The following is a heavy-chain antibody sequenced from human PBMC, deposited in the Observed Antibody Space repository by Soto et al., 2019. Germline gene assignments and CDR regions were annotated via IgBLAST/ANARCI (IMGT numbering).Heavy chain of an antibody. CDR1: GFSFRIYA. CDR3: AKDLRPDGRDDLDS. CDR2: MVGDGSSW. J-gene: IGHJ4*02. D-gene: IGHD1-26*01. V-gene: IGHV3-23*01. Sequence: EVQLLESGGGLAQPGGSLRLSCAASGFSFRIYAMNWVRQAPGKGLEWVSVMVGDGSSWDYADSVRGRFTISRDNSKNTLYLQMNNLRAEDTAVYYCAKDLRPDGRDDLDSWGQGTLVIVSS.